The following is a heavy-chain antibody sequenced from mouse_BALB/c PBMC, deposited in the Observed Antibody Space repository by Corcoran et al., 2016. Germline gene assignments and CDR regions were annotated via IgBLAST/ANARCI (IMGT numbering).Heavy chain of an antibody. CDR1: GFNIKDTY. CDR2: IDPANGNT. V-gene: IGHV14-3*02. Sequence: EVQLQQSGAELVKPGASVKLSCTASGFNIKDTYMHGVKQRPEQGLEGIGRIDPANGNTKYDPKFQGKATITADTSANTAYLQLSSLTSEDTAVYYCARSGGSSLLDVWGAVTTVTVSS. D-gene: IGHD1-1*01. J-gene: IGHJ1*01. CDR3: ARSGGSSLLDV.